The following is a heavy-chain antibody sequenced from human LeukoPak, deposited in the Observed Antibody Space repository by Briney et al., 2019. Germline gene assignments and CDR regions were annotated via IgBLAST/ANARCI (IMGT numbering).Heavy chain of an antibody. Sequence: PSETLSLTCTVSGGSISSHYWGWIRQPPGKGLEWIGYIYYSGSTNYNPSLKSRVTISVDTSKNQFSLKLSSVTAADTAVYYCASSPYDFWSGYHDAFDIWGQGTMVTVSS. D-gene: IGHD3-3*01. CDR1: GGSISSHY. CDR2: IYYSGST. V-gene: IGHV4-59*11. J-gene: IGHJ3*02. CDR3: ASSPYDFWSGYHDAFDI.